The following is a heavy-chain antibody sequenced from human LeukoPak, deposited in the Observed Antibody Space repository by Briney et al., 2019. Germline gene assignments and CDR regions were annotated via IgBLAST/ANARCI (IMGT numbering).Heavy chain of an antibody. CDR2: INPNSGGA. CDR3: ARSHPYCGGDCYSA. D-gene: IGHD2-21*02. V-gene: IGHV1-2*02. CDR1: GYNFRYYY. Sequence: GASVKVSCKTSGYNFRYYYIHWVRQAPGRQGLEWMGWINPNSGGANYAQKVRGRVTMTRDTSTSTAYMELSSLRSEDTAVYYCARSHPYCGGDCYSAWGQGTLVTVSS. J-gene: IGHJ5*02.